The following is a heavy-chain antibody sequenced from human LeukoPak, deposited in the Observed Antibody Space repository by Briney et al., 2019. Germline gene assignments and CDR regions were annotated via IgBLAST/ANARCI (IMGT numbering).Heavy chain of an antibody. CDR3: ARDYYDSSGDTHPVGDY. V-gene: IGHV1-2*02. J-gene: IGHJ4*02. D-gene: IGHD3-22*01. CDR1: GYTFTGYY. CDR2: INPNSGGT. Sequence: GASVKVSCKASGYTFTGYYMHWVRQAPGQGLEWMGWINPNSGGTNYAQKFQGRVTMTRDTSTSTAYMELRSLRSDDTAVYYCARDYYDSSGDTHPVGDYWGQGTLVTVSS.